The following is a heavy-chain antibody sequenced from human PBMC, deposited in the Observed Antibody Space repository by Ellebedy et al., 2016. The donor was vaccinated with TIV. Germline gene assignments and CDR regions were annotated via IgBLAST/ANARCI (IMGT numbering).Heavy chain of an antibody. V-gene: IGHV3-21*01. J-gene: IGHJ6*03. CDR1: GFTFSSYS. D-gene: IGHD3-22*01. Sequence: GGSLRLXCAASGFTFSSYSMNWVRQAPGKGLEWVSSISSSSSYIYYADSVKGRFTISRDNAKNSLYLQMNSLRAEDTAVYYCARRYYDSSGYSQDYYYYYMDVWGKGTTVTVSS. CDR3: ARRYYDSSGYSQDYYYYYMDV. CDR2: ISSSSSYI.